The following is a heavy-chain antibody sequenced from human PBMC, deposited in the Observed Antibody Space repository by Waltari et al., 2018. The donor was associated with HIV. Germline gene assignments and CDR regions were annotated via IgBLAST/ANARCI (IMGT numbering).Heavy chain of an antibody. CDR2: IWYDGDNK. CDR1: GLPFSNFP. CDR3: ARGGYYYDISGYYHY. Sequence: QVQLVESGGGVVQPGRSLRLSCAATGLPFSNFPMPWVRQAPGKGLEWVAVIWYDGDNKYYADSVKGRFTISRDNSKNTLYLQMNSLRVEDTAVYYCARGGYYYDISGYYHYWGQGTLVTVSS. J-gene: IGHJ4*02. V-gene: IGHV3-33*01. D-gene: IGHD3-22*01.